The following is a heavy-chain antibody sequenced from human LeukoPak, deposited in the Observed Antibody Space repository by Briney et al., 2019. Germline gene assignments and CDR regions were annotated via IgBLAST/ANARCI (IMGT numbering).Heavy chain of an antibody. J-gene: IGHJ3*02. CDR3: ERKGGGLVSAFDI. V-gene: IGHV5-51*01. D-gene: IGHD3/OR15-3a*01. Sequence: GESLKISCKISGDSFTSSWIGWVRQRPGKGLEWMGIIDPGDSDTRYSPSFQGQVTISVDKSISTAYLQWSSLKASDTATYYCERKGGGLVSAFDIWGQGTMVTVST. CDR1: GDSFTSSW. CDR2: IDPGDSDT.